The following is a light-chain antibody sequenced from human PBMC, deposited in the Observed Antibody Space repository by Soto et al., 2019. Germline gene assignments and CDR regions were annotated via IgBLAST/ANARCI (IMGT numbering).Light chain of an antibody. Sequence: DIQMTQSPSFLSASVTARATITCRASQTVNSDLNCYLQKRGKSPKLLISAASTLQGGVPSRFSASGSGTDFSLTVSSLRVEDFGTYYCQQSFVSPYTFGQGTKVDIK. CDR2: AAS. V-gene: IGKV1-39*01. CDR3: QQSFVSPYT. CDR1: QTVNSD. J-gene: IGKJ2*01.